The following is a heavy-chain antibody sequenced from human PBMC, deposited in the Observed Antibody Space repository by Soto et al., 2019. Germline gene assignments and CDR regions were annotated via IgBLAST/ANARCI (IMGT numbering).Heavy chain of an antibody. V-gene: IGHV1-18*01. D-gene: IGHD6-6*01. CDR2: ISAYNGNT. CDR1: GYTFTSYG. Sequence: SVKVSCKASGYTFTSYGISWVRQAPGQGLEWMGWISAYNGNTNYAQKLQGRVTMTTDTSTSTAYMELRSLRSDDTAVYYCARGGIFTDDLIAARRFSYYDYGMDVWGQ. CDR3: ARGGIFTDDLIAARRFSYYDYGMDV. J-gene: IGHJ6*02.